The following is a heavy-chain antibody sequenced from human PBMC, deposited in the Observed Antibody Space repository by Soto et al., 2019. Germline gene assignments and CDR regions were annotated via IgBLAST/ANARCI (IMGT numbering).Heavy chain of an antibody. CDR1: GGSFSGYY. D-gene: IGHD2-2*01. CDR3: ARGLPVVPAAIQN. Sequence: KTSETLSLTCAVYGGSFSGYYWSWIRQPPGKGLEWIGEINHSGSTNYNPSLKSRVTISVDTSKNQFSLKLSSVTAADTAVYYCARGLPVVPAAIQNWGQGTLVTVSS. CDR2: INHSGST. J-gene: IGHJ4*02. V-gene: IGHV4-34*01.